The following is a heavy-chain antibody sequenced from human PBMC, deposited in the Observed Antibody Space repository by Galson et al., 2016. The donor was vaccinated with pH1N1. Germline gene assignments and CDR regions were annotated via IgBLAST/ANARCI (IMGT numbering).Heavy chain of an antibody. CDR2: IDLEDGET. CDR1: GYTFSSYG. CDR3: AIEEIRVVGSVDL. V-gene: IGHV1-69-2*01. Sequence: VKVSFKVSGYTFSSYGISWVRQAPGRGLEWMGLIDLEDGETKYAERFQGRVTITADTSTDTAYMELNSLRSEDTAVYYCAIEEIRVVGSVDLWGQGTLVTVSS. D-gene: IGHD3-10*01. J-gene: IGHJ5*02.